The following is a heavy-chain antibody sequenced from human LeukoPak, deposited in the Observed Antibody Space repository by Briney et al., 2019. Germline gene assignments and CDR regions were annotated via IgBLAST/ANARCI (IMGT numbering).Heavy chain of an antibody. Sequence: GGSLRLSCAASGFTFSSYGMHWVRQAPGKGLEWVAFIRPDGDNKYYADSVKGRFTISRDNSKNTLYLQMNSLRAEDTAVHYCARARRSGGITLIRGVKDRGWFDSWGQGTLVTVSS. V-gene: IGHV3-30*02. CDR3: ARARRSGGITLIRGVKDRGWFDS. CDR2: IRPDGDNK. D-gene: IGHD3-10*01. J-gene: IGHJ5*01. CDR1: GFTFSSYG.